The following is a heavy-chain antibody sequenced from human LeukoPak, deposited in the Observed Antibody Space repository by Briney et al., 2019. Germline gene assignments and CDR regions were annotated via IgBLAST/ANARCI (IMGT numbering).Heavy chain of an antibody. D-gene: IGHD3-10*01. CDR1: GDSVSTNSAA. CDR2: TYYKSKWNN. CDR3: ARQSLWFGQRPHNWFDP. V-gene: IGHV6-1*01. J-gene: IGHJ5*02. Sequence: SQTLSLTCAISGDSVSTNSAAWNWIRQSPSRGLEWLGRTYYKSKWNNDYAVSVQSRITINADTSKNQISLQLNSVTPEDTALYYCARQSLWFGQRPHNWFDPWGQGTLVTVSS.